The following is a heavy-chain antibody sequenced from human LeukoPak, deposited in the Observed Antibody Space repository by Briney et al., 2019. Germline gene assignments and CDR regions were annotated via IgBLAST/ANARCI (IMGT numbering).Heavy chain of an antibody. V-gene: IGHV3-30*04. CDR2: ISYDGSNK. D-gene: IGHD2-15*01. J-gene: IGHJ6*02. Sequence: GGSLRLSCAASGFTFSSYAMHWVRQAPGKGLEWVAVISYDGSNKYYADSVKGRFTISRDNSENTLYLQMNSLRAEDTAVYYCARTPGVDYYYYGMDVWGQGTTVTVSS. CDR3: ARTPGVDYYYYGMDV. CDR1: GFTFSSYA.